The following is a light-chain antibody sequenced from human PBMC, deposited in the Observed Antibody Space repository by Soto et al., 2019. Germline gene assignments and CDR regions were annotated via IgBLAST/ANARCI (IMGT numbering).Light chain of an antibody. CDR1: SSDVGAYNY. V-gene: IGLV2-11*01. J-gene: IGLJ1*01. CDR2: DVS. Sequence: QSALTQPRSVSGSPGQSVTISCTGTSSDVGAYNYVSWYQQHPGKAPKFIIYDVSTRPSGVPDRFSGSKSGNTASLIISGPQAEDEADYYCSSYAGSYSFVFGSGTKLTVL. CDR3: SSYAGSYSFV.